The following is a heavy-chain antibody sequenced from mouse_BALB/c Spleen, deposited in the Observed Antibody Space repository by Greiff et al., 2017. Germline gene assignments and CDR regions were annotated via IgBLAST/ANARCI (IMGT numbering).Heavy chain of an antibody. J-gene: IGHJ4*01. Sequence: QPGAELVKPGASVKMSCKASGYTFTSYNMHWVKQTPGQGLEWIGAIYPGNGDTSYNQKFKGKATLTADKSSSTAYMQLSSLTSEDSAVYYCANMDYWGQGTSVTVSS. CDR1: GYTFTSYN. CDR2: IYPGNGDT. V-gene: IGHV1-12*01. CDR3: ANMDY.